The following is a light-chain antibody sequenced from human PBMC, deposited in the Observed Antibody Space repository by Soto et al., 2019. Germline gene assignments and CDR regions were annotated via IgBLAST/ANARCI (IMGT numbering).Light chain of an antibody. J-gene: IGLJ1*01. V-gene: IGLV2-14*01. CDR3: SSSTSSNTFV. CDR1: NSDVNY. CDR2: EVI. Sequence: QPALTQPASVSGAPGQSITISCTGTNSDVNYVSWHQQHPGKAPKLMIYEVINRSSGVSTRFSGSKSGNTASLTISGLQAEDEADYYCSSSTSSNTFVFGSGTKVTVL.